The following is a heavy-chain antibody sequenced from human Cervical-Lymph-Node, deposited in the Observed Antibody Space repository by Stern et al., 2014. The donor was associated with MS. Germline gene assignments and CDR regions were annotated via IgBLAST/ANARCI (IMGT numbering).Heavy chain of an antibody. CDR1: GFTFSSYA. CDR2: ISGSGGST. J-gene: IGHJ4*02. V-gene: IGHV3-23*04. Sequence: EVQLVESGGGLVQPGGSLRLSCAASGFTFSSYAMSWVRQAPGKGLEWVSAISGSGGSTYYADSVKGRLTISRDNSKNTLYLQMNSLRAEDTAVYYCATDTSRFPRRHYWGQGTLVTVSS. D-gene: IGHD2-21*01. CDR3: ATDTSRFPRRHY.